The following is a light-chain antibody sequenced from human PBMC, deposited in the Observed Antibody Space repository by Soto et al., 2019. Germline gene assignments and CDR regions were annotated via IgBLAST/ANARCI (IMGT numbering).Light chain of an antibody. V-gene: IGLV1-44*01. CDR3: AAWDDSLNGVI. Sequence: QSVLTQPPSASATPGQRVTISCSGRRSNIGTNTVNWYQQFPGTAPKLLIYSNDHRPSGVPDRFSGSKSGTSASLAISGLQSEDEADYYCAAWDDSLNGVIFGGGTKLTVL. CDR2: SND. CDR1: RSNIGTNT. J-gene: IGLJ2*01.